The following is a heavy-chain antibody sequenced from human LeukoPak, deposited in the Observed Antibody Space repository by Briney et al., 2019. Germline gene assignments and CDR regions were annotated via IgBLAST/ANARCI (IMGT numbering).Heavy chain of an antibody. V-gene: IGHV3-30*18. CDR2: ISYDGSNK. J-gene: IGHJ4*02. CDR1: GFTVSSTH. CDR3: ANLPTGSGYNY. Sequence: GGSLRLSCAASGFTVSSTHMVWVRQAPGKGLEWVAVISYDGSNKYYADSVKGRFTISRDNSKNTLYLQMNCLRAEDTAVYYCANLPTGSGYNYWGQGTLVTVSS. D-gene: IGHD3-22*01.